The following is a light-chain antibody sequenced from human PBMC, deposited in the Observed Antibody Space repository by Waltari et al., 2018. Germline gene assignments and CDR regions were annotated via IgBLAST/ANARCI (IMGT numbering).Light chain of an antibody. V-gene: IGKV4-1*01. CDR2: WAS. Sequence: DIVMTQSPDSLAVSLGERATINCKSSRSIFYSPNKNNYLAWYQHKPGQPPKLLIYWASTRQSGVPDRISGSGSGTDFTLTISSLQAEDVAVYYCQQYFSTPYNFGLGTKLEIK. J-gene: IGKJ2*01. CDR1: RSIFYSPNKNNY. CDR3: QQYFSTPYN.